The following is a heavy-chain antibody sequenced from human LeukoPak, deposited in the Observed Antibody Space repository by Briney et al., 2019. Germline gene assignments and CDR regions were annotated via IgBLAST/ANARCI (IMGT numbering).Heavy chain of an antibody. V-gene: IGHV1-46*01. CDR2: INPSGGST. Sequence: ASVKVSCKASGYTFTSYYMHWVRQAPGQGLEWMAIINPSGGSTSYAQKFQGRVTMTRDTSTSTVYMELSSLRSEDTAVYYCARENGALGYYYYYMDVWGKGTTVTVSS. CDR3: ARENGALGYYYYYMDV. D-gene: IGHD3-16*01. CDR1: GYTFTSYY. J-gene: IGHJ6*03.